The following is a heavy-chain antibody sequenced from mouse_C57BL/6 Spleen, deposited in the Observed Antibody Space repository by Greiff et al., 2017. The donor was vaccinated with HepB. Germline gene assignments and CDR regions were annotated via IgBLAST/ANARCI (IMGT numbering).Heavy chain of an antibody. CDR2: IYPRSGNT. Sequence: QVQLQQSGAELARPGASVKLSCKASGYTFTSYGISWVKQRTGQGLEWIGEIYPRSGNTYYNEKFKGKATLTADKSSSTAYMELRSLTSEDSAVYFCARGDYYGSSRDYAMDYWGQGTSVTVSS. CDR3: ARGDYYGSSRDYAMDY. D-gene: IGHD1-1*01. CDR1: GYTFTSYG. J-gene: IGHJ4*01. V-gene: IGHV1-81*01.